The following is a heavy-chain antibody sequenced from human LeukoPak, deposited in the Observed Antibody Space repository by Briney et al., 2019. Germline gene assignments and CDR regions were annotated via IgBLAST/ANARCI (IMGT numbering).Heavy chain of an antibody. Sequence: QPGGSLRLSCAASGFTFSSYDMHWVRQAPGKGLEWVAVISYDGSNKYYADTVKGRFTISRDNSKNTLYLQMNSLRAEDTAVYYCARDIGDTAMGKAPDYWGQGTLVTVSS. D-gene: IGHD5-18*01. J-gene: IGHJ4*02. V-gene: IGHV3-30-3*01. CDR1: GFTFSSYD. CDR2: ISYDGSNK. CDR3: ARDIGDTAMGKAPDY.